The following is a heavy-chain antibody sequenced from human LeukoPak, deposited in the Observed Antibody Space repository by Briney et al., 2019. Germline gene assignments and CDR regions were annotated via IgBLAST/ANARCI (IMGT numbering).Heavy chain of an antibody. CDR3: ARSRSSPSNIDY. CDR1: GGSISSYY. V-gene: IGHV4-59*01. J-gene: IGHJ4*02. CDR2: IYYSGST. Sequence: SETLSLTCTVSGGSISSYYWSWIRQPPGKGLEWIGYIYYSGSTNYNPSLKSRVTISVDTSKNQFSLKLSSVTAADTAVYYCARSRSSPSNIDYWGQGTLVTVSS. D-gene: IGHD4-11*01.